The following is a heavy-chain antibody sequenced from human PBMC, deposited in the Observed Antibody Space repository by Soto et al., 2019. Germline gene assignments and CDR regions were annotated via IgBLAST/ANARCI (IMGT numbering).Heavy chain of an antibody. Sequence: SETLSLTCTVSGGSISSGGYYWSWIRQHPGKGLEWIGYIYYSGSTNYNPSLKSRVTISVDMSKNQFSLKLSSVTAADTDVYYCASALLCFGEFAFVYWGQGTPVTVAS. D-gene: IGHD3-10*01. V-gene: IGHV4-31*03. J-gene: IGHJ4*02. CDR1: GGSISSGGYY. CDR2: IYYSGST. CDR3: ASALLCFGEFAFVY.